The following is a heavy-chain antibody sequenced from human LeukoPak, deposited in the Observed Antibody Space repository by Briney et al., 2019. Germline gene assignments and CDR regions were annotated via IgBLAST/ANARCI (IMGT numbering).Heavy chain of an antibody. CDR2: IYYSGST. J-gene: IGHJ4*02. CDR1: GGSISSYY. Sequence: SETLSLTCTVSGGSISSYYWSWIRQPPGKGLEWIGYIYYSGSTNYNPSLKSRVTMSVDTSKNQFSLKLSSVTAADTAVYYCARAGRRYSSSWYADYWGQGTLVTVSS. V-gene: IGHV4-59*12. CDR3: ARAGRRYSSSWYADY. D-gene: IGHD6-13*01.